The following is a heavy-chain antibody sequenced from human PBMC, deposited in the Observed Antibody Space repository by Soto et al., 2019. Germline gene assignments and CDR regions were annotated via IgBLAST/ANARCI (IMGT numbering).Heavy chain of an antibody. Sequence: PGESLKISCKGSGYSFTSYWISWVRQMPGKGLEWMGRTDPSDSYINYSPSFQGHVTISADKSISTAYLQWSSLKASDTAMYYCARRIVVVPATTYYYGMDVGGQGTTVTVS. D-gene: IGHD2-2*01. J-gene: IGHJ6*02. CDR3: ARRIVVVPATTYYYGMDV. CDR2: TDPSDSYI. V-gene: IGHV5-10-1*01. CDR1: GYSFTSYW.